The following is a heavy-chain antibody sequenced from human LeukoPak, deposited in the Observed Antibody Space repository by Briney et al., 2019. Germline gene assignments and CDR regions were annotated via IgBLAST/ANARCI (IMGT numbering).Heavy chain of an antibody. Sequence: GGSLRLSCAASGFTFSSYAMSWVRQAPGKGLEWVSAISGSGGSTYYADSVKGRFTISRDNSKNTLYLQMNSLRAEDTAVYYCAKTPTRITGTTLVAPWGQGTLVTVTS. CDR2: ISGSGGST. J-gene: IGHJ5*02. V-gene: IGHV3-23*01. D-gene: IGHD1-7*01. CDR3: AKTPTRITGTTLVAP. CDR1: GFTFSSYA.